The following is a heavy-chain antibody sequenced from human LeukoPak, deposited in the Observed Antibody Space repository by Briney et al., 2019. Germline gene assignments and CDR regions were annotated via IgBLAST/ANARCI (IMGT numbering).Heavy chain of an antibody. J-gene: IGHJ4*02. Sequence: ASVKVSCKASGYTFTSYDINWVRQATGQGLEWMGWMNPNSGNTGYAQKFQGRVTMTRNTSISTAYMELSSLRSEDTAVDYCAAQMRRLLGGRDYWGQGTLVTVSS. D-gene: IGHD3-16*01. CDR3: AAQMRRLLGGRDY. V-gene: IGHV1-8*01. CDR2: MNPNSGNT. CDR1: GYTFTSYD.